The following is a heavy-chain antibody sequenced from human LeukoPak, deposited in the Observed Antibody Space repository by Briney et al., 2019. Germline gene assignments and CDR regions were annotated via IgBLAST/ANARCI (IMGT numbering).Heavy chain of an antibody. Sequence: PGGSLRLSCAPSGFTFSNHAMHWVRQPTGKGLEWVSAIGTAGDTFYPGSVKGRFTISRENAKNSLSLQMNSLRAEDTAVYYCAKDQEYYYDRRGIDYWGQGTLVTVSS. J-gene: IGHJ4*02. D-gene: IGHD3-22*01. V-gene: IGHV3-13*01. CDR2: IGTAGDT. CDR1: GFTFSNHA. CDR3: AKDQEYYYDRRGIDY.